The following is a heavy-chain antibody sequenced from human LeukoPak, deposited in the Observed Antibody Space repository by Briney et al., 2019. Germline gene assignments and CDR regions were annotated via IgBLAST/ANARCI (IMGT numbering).Heavy chain of an antibody. J-gene: IGHJ5*02. CDR3: ARVIGAGVLDP. CDR1: GFNVGNSY. D-gene: IGHD6-13*01. V-gene: IGHV3-53*01. Sequence: GGSLRLSCAASGFNVGNSYMTWVRQAPGKGLEWVSLIYSAGTTYYTDSVKGRFTISRDNSKNTLYLQMNSLRAEDTAMFYCARVIGAGVLDPWGQGILVTASS. CDR2: IYSAGTT.